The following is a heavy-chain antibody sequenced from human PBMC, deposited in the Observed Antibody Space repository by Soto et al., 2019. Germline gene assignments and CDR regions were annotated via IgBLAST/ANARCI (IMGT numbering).Heavy chain of an antibody. CDR2: ISSSSSYT. J-gene: IGHJ6*02. Sequence: GGSLRLSCAASGFTFSDYYMSWIRQAPGKGLEWVSYISSSSSYTNYADSVKGRFTISRDNAKNSLYLQMNSLRAEDTAVYYCATAAGSNYYYGMDVWGQGTTVTVSS. D-gene: IGHD6-13*01. CDR3: ATAAGSNYYYGMDV. V-gene: IGHV3-11*06. CDR1: GFTFSDYY.